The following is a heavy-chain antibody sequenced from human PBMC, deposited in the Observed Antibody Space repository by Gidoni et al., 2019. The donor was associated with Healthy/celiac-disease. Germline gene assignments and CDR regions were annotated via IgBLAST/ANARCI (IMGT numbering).Heavy chain of an antibody. CDR2: IIPIFGTA. CDR3: ARDRTGPLQAASSGLLGFDY. J-gene: IGHJ4*02. Sequence: QVQLVQSGAEVKKPGSSVKVSCKASGGTFSSYAISWVRQAPGQGLEWMGGIIPIFGTANYAQKFQGRVTITADESTSTAYMELSSLRFEDTAVYYCARDRTGPLQAASSGLLGFDYWGQGTLVTVSS. CDR1: GGTFSSYA. D-gene: IGHD7-27*01. V-gene: IGHV1-69*01.